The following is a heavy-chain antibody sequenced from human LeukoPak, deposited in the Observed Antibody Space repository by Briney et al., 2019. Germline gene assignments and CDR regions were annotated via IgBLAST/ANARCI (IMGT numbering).Heavy chain of an antibody. CDR2: INNDGTAT. J-gene: IGHJ5*02. Sequence: GGSLRLSCAASGFTFSAYWMHWVRQVPGKGLVWVSRINNDGTATFFADSVKGRFTISRDNSKNTLYLQMNSLRAEDTAVYYCAKVLSWGQGTLVTVSS. V-gene: IGHV3-74*01. CDR3: AKVLS. CDR1: GFTFSAYW.